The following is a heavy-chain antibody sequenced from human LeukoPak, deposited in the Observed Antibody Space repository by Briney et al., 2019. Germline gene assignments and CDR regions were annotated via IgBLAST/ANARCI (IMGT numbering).Heavy chain of an antibody. D-gene: IGHD3-10*01. CDR1: GGSISSSSYY. CDR2: IYYSGST. J-gene: IGHJ4*02. Sequence: SETLSLTCTVSGGSISSSSYYWGWIRRPPGKGLEWIGSIYYSGSTYYNPSLKSRVTISVDTSKNQFSLKLSSVTAAGTAVYYCARPMVRGVIAFDYWGQGTLVTVSS. V-gene: IGHV4-39*01. CDR3: ARPMVRGVIAFDY.